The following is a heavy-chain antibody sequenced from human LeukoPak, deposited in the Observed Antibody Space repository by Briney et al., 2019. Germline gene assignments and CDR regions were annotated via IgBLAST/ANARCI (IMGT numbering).Heavy chain of an antibody. Sequence: GGSLRLSCAASGFTFSSYGMHWVRQAPGKGLEWVAVIWYDGSEQFYADSVKGRFTISRDNSKNTLYLQMNSLRAEDTAVYYCARDKGGYSYGSFDYWGQGTLVTVSS. J-gene: IGHJ4*02. V-gene: IGHV3-33*01. CDR2: IWYDGSEQ. D-gene: IGHD5-18*01. CDR1: GFTFSSYG. CDR3: ARDKGGYSYGSFDY.